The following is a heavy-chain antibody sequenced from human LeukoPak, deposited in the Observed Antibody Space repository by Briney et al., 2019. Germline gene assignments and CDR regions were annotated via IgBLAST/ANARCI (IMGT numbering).Heavy chain of an antibody. CDR3: ARGGPVVTAEYYFDY. CDR2: ISAYNGNT. V-gene: IGHV1-18*01. J-gene: IGHJ4*02. Sequence: GASVKVSCKASGYTFTSYGISWVRQAPGQGLEWMGWISAYNGNTNYAQKLQGRVTMTTDTSTSTAYMELRSLRPDDTAVYYCARGGPVVTAEYYFDYWGQGTLVTVSS. D-gene: IGHD2-21*02. CDR1: GYTFTSYG.